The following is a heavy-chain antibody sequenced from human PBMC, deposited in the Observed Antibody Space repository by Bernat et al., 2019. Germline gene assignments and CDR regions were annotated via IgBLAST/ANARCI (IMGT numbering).Heavy chain of an antibody. J-gene: IGHJ6*02. CDR1: KFTFSSYG. CDR3: ARVSLYGAPASAMDV. V-gene: IGHV3-33*01. D-gene: IGHD4-17*01. Sequence: QVQLVESGGGVVQPGRSLRLSCEASKFTFSSYGMHWVRQAPCKGLEWVAVIWHDGSNENYADSVKGRFTISRDNSKNTLYLQMNSLRAEDTAVYYCARVSLYGAPASAMDVWGQGTTVTVSS. CDR2: IWHDGSNE.